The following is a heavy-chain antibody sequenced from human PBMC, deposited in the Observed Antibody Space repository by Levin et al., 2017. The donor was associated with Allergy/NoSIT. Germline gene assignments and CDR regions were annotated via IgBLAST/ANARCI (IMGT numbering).Heavy chain of an antibody. CDR2: IKSKTDGGTT. CDR1: GFTFSNAW. V-gene: IGHV3-15*01. J-gene: IGHJ3*02. Sequence: GGSLRLSCAASGFTFSNAWMSWVRQAPGKGLEWVGRIKSKTDGGTTDYAAPVKGRFTISRDDSKNTLYLQMNSLKTEDTAVYYCTTDEPPLWSSSWYGEDVHDAFDIWGQGTMVTVSS. D-gene: IGHD6-13*01. CDR3: TTDEPPLWSSSWYGEDVHDAFDI.